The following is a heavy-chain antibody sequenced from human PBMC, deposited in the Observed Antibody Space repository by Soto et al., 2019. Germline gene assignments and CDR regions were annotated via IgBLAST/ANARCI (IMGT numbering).Heavy chain of an antibody. J-gene: IGHJ4*02. CDR3: ARGVAARRPYTDY. Sequence: SETLSLTSTVSGGSISSGGYYWSWIRQHPGKGLEWIGYIYYSGSTYYNPSLKSRVTISVDTSKNQFSLKLSSVTAADTAVYYCARGVAARRPYTDYWGQGTLVTVSS. CDR1: GGSISSGGYY. CDR2: IYYSGST. D-gene: IGHD6-6*01. V-gene: IGHV4-31*03.